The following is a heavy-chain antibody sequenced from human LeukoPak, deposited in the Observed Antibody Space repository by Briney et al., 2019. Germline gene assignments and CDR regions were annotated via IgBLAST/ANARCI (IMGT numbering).Heavy chain of an antibody. CDR2: INSDGINT. J-gene: IGHJ4*02. CDR1: GFTFSNYW. CDR3: AKDPLVGATV. D-gene: IGHD1-26*01. V-gene: IGHV3-74*01. Sequence: GSLRLSCAASGFTFSNYWMHWVRQAPGKGLVWVSRINSDGINTSYADSVKGRFTISRDNAKNTLNLQMNSLRAEDTAVYYCAKDPLVGATVWGQGTLVTVSS.